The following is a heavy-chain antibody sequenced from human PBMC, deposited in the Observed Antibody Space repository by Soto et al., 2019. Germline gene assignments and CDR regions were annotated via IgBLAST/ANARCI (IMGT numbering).Heavy chain of an antibody. J-gene: IGHJ6*03. D-gene: IGHD6-13*01. Sequence: SQTLSLTCAISGDSVSSNSAAWNWTRQSPSRGLEWLGRTYYRSKWYNDYAVSVKSRITINPDTSKNQFSLQLNSVTPEDTAVVYFARDRQQLVSHYYYYYMDFGGKGTTVTVSS. V-gene: IGHV6-1*01. CDR1: GDSVSSNSAA. CDR3: ARDRQQLVSHYYYYYMDF. CDR2: TYYRSKWYN.